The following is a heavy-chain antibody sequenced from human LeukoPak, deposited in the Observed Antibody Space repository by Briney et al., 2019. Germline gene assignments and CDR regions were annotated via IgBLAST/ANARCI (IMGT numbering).Heavy chain of an antibody. Sequence: PSETLSLTCTVSGGSISSSSYYWGWIRQPPGKGLEWIGSIYYSGSTYYNPSLKSRVTISVDTSKNQFSLKLSSVTAADTAVYYCARGIRSYPSGRKTYYMDVWGKGTTVTVSS. CDR3: ARGIRSYPSGRKTYYMDV. D-gene: IGHD1-26*01. CDR1: GGSISSSSYY. V-gene: IGHV4-39*01. J-gene: IGHJ6*03. CDR2: IYYSGST.